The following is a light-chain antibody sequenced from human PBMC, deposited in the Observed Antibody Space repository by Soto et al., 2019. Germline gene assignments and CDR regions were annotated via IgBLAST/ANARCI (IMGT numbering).Light chain of an antibody. V-gene: IGKV3-20*01. Sequence: IVLTQSPSTLSVSAGERATLSCRARQSVRSNLAWYQQKPGQAPRLLIYDASTRATGIPDRFSGSGSGTDCTLTISTLEPVDFAVYYSQQYGSSPTTFGQGTRLEI. CDR1: QSVRSN. J-gene: IGKJ5*01. CDR3: QQYGSSPTT. CDR2: DAS.